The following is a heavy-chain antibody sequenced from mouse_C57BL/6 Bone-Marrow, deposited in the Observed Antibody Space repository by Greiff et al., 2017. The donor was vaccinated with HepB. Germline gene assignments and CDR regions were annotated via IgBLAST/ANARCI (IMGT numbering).Heavy chain of an antibody. CDR2: IHPNSGST. D-gene: IGHD1-1*01. CDR1: GYTFTSYW. J-gene: IGHJ2*01. V-gene: IGHV1-64*01. Sequence: QVQLKQPGAELVKPGASVKLSCKASGYTFTSYWMHWVKQRPGQGLEWIGMIHPNSGSTNYNEKFKSKAILTVDKSSSTAYMQLSSLTSEDSAVYYCASTAYYYPPCYWGQGTTLTVSS. CDR3: ASTAYYYPPCY.